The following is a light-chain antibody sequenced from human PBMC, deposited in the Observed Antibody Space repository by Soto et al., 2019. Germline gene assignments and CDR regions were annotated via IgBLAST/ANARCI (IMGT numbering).Light chain of an antibody. CDR1: SSNIGSHT. V-gene: IGLV1-44*01. CDR3: AAWDDSLNGVL. CDR2: NDD. Sequence: QSVLTQPPSASGTPGQRVTISCSGSSSNIGSHTVNWYQQFPGAAPKLLMYNDDQRPSGVPDRFSGSRSGSSASLAISGLQSEDEDDYCCAAWDDSLNGVLFGGGPTLTVL. J-gene: IGLJ2*01.